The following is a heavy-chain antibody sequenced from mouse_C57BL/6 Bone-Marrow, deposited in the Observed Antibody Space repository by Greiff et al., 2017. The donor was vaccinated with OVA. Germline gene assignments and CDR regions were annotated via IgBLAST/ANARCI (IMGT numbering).Heavy chain of an antibody. D-gene: IGHD4-1*01. CDR2: IDPETGGT. CDR1: GYTFTDYE. V-gene: IGHV1-15*01. CDR3: TRPWDYYYAMDY. J-gene: IGHJ4*01. Sequence: VQRVESGAELVRPGASVTLSCKASGYTFTDYEMHWVKQTPVHGLEWLGAIDPETGGTASNQKFKGKAILTADKSSSTAYMELRSLTSEDAAVYYCTRPWDYYYAMDYWGQGTSGTVSS.